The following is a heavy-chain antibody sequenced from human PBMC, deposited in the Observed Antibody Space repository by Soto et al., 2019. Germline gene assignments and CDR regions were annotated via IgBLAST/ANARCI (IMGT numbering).Heavy chain of an antibody. V-gene: IGHV3-23*01. Sequence: EVQLLESGGGLVQPGGSLRLSCAASGFTFSNYAMSWVRQAPGKGLEWVSAISGSGGSTYYADSVKGRFTISRDNSKNTLYLQMNSLRADDTAVYYCAKDDFLSGHRTDYYYYMDVWGKGTTVNVSS. J-gene: IGHJ6*03. CDR2: ISGSGGST. CDR1: GFTFSNYA. CDR3: AKDDFLSGHRTDYYYYMDV. D-gene: IGHD3-3*01.